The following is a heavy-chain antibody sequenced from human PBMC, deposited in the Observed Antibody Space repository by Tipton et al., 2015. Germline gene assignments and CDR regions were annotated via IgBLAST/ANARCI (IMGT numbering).Heavy chain of an antibody. CDR1: GFKFSTYS. J-gene: IGHJ4*02. CDR3: VKEHISGWPALDY. CDR2: ISGNGRAI. V-gene: IGHV3-43*01. D-gene: IGHD6-19*01. Sequence: LSLTCAASGFKFSTYSIHWVRQRPGKGLEWVSVISGNGRAIQYADSVKGRFIVSRDNGKNFVYLQMNSLRKEDTALYHCVKEHISGWPALDYWGQGTLVTVSS.